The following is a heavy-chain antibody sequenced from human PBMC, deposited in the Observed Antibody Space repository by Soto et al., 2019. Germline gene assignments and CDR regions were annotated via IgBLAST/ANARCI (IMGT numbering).Heavy chain of an antibody. CDR1: GGAISGYY. D-gene: IGHD3-3*01. J-gene: IGHJ5*02. Sequence: SETLSLTCTVSGGAISGYYWTWVRQPAGKGLEWIGRIYSSGGTRYNPSLKSRVDMSLDMSKNQFSLRLSSVTAADTAVYYCARGQRFSDSFDPWGQGTLVTVSS. CDR2: IYSSGGT. V-gene: IGHV4-4*07. CDR3: ARGQRFSDSFDP.